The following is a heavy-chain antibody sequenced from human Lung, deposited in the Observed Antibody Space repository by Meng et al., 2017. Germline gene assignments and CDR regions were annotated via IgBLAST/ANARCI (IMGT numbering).Heavy chain of an antibody. CDR3: ARGSITMVRGVSVFDP. J-gene: IGHJ5*02. V-gene: IGHV4-4*02. Sequence: GHVLVTPSGALLPACRVSGGSISSRNGWSWVRQLPGKGLEWIGEIYHSGSTNYNPSLKSRVTISVDKSKNQFSLKLSSVTAADTAVYYCARGSITMVRGVSVFDPWGQGTLVTVSS. D-gene: IGHD3-10*01. CDR1: GGSISSRNG. CDR2: IYHSGST.